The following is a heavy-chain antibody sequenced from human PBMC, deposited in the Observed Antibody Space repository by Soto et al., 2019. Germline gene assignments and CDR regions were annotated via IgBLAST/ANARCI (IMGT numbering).Heavy chain of an antibody. J-gene: IGHJ6*02. CDR2: ISSSGSTI. CDR3: ASGIAVAGRGYYYYGMDV. Sequence: PGGSLRLSCAASGFTFSDYYMSWIRQAPGKGLEWVSYISSSGSTIYYADSVKGRFTISRDNAKNSLYLQMNSLRAEDTAVYYCASGIAVAGRGYYYYGMDVWGQGTTVTVSS. D-gene: IGHD6-19*01. CDR1: GFTFSDYY. V-gene: IGHV3-11*01.